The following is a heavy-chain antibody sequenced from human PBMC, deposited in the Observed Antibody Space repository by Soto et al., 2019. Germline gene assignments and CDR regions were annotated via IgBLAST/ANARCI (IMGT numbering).Heavy chain of an antibody. Sequence: SETLSLPVTVSSDPTITHNWCWIRQTPGKGLEWIGYIYDTGVTSYNPSLNSRLTISLDRSTKQLSLKLYSATAADTAMYYCVRQGIGPLNGLVDVWGRGNTVTVS. J-gene: IGHJ6*02. D-gene: IGHD6-13*01. CDR2: IYDTGVT. CDR3: VRQGIGPLNGLVDV. CDR1: SDPTITHN. V-gene: IGHV4-59*08.